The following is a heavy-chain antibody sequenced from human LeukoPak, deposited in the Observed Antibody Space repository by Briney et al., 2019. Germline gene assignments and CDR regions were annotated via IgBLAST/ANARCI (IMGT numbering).Heavy chain of an antibody. CDR3: ASTYPVEDIVVVVAAHDAFDI. CDR1: GGSISSSSYY. CDR2: IYYSGST. D-gene: IGHD2-15*01. J-gene: IGHJ3*02. Sequence: TSETLSLTCTVSGGSISSSSYYWGWIRQPPGKGLEWIGSIYYSGSTYYNPSLKSRVTISVDTSKNQFSLKLSSVTAADTAVYYCASTYPVEDIVVVVAAHDAFDIWGQGTMVTVSS. V-gene: IGHV4-39*01.